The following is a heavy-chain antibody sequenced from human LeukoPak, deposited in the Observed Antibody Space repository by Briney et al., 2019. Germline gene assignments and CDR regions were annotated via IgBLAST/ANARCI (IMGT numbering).Heavy chain of an antibody. Sequence: GASVKVSCKASGYTFTSYGISWVRQAPGQGLEWMGWMNPNSGNTGYAQKFQGRVTITRNTSISTAYMELSSLRSEDTAVYYCGGGGGGGYCSSTSCYRTYNWFDPWGQGTLVTVSS. CDR2: MNPNSGNT. D-gene: IGHD2-2*01. CDR3: GGGGGGGYCSSTSCYRTYNWFDP. CDR1: GYTFTSYG. V-gene: IGHV1-8*03. J-gene: IGHJ5*02.